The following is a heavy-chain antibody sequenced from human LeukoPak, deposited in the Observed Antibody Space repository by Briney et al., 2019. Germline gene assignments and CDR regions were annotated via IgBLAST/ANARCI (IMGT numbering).Heavy chain of an antibody. V-gene: IGHV4-59*01. J-gene: IGHJ4*02. Sequence: SETLSLTCTVTSVSINNNYWSWIRQPPGKGLEWIGYIYYSGSTNYSPSLKSRVTMSVDTSKKQISLKVTSVTAADTAVYYCARGSGAFDYWGQGTLVTVSS. CDR2: IYYSGST. CDR1: SVSINNNY. CDR3: ARGSGAFDY.